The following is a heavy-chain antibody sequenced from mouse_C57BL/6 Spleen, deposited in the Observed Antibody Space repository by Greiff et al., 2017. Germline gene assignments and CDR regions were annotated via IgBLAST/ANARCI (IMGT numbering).Heavy chain of an antibody. D-gene: IGHD2-10*01. CDR2: IWRGGST. Sequence: VQLKESGPGLVQPSQSLSITCTVSGFSLTSYGVHWVRQSPGKGLEWLGVIWRGGSTDYNAAFISRLSISKDNSKSQVFFKMNSLQADDTAIYYCARRGTYYGNHYYAMDYWGQGTSVTVSS. J-gene: IGHJ4*01. CDR1: GFSLTSYG. CDR3: ARRGTYYGNHYYAMDY. V-gene: IGHV2-2*01.